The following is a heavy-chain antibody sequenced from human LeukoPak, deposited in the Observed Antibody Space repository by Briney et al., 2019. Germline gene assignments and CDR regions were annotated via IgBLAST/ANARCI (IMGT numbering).Heavy chain of an antibody. CDR2: ISYDGSNK. CDR1: GFPFSIYG. Sequence: GGSLRLSCAASGFPFSIYGMHWVRQAPGKGLEWVAVISYDGSNKYYADSVKGRFTISRDNSKNTLYLQMNSLRAEDTAVYYCARSPSLRDLGYSSSWSAFDIWGQGTMVTVSS. CDR3: ARSPSLRDLGYSSSWSAFDI. V-gene: IGHV3-30*19. D-gene: IGHD6-13*01. J-gene: IGHJ3*02.